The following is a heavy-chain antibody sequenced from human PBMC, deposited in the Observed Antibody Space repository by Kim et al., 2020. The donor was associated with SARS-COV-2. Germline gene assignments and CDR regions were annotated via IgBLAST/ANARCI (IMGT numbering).Heavy chain of an antibody. Sequence: GGSLRLSCAVSGFPFRSYWMYWVRQFPGKGLEWISRIHSDGSSKTYADSVKGRFTISRDNAKNTLYLQMNSLRAEDTAVYFCARDRRLSASRGKQYYYYGLAVWGQGTTVTVSS. CDR1: GFPFRSYW. V-gene: IGHV3-74*01. CDR3: ARDRRLSASRGKQYYYYGLAV. D-gene: IGHD2-2*01. CDR2: IHSDGSSK. J-gene: IGHJ6*02.